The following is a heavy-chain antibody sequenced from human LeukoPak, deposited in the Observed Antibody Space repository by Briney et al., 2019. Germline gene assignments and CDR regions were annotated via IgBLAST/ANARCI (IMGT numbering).Heavy chain of an antibody. CDR2: INWNSDSI. J-gene: IGHJ4*02. CDR1: GFTFDDYA. D-gene: IGHD3-10*01. Sequence: GGSLRLSCAVSGFTFDDYAMHWVRQVPGKGLEWVSGINWNSDSIGYADSVKGRFTTSRDNAKNTLYLQMNSLRVEDTAVYYCAKDEGRSDRYGPGSYPPYWGQGTLVTVSS. CDR3: AKDEGRSDRYGPGSYPPY. V-gene: IGHV3-9*01.